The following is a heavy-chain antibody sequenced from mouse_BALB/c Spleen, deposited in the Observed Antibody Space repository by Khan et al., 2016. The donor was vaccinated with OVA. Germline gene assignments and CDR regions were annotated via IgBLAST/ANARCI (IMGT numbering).Heavy chain of an antibody. CDR1: GYTFTDYY. CDR2: IYPGSDNT. J-gene: IGHJ3*01. Sequence: QVQLQQSGAELARPGASVTLSCKASGYTFTDYYIHWMRQRTGQGLEWIGEIYPGSDNTYYNEKFKGKATLTADKSSSTAYMQLSRLTSEDSAVYFCAREWAAWFPYWGQGTLVTVSA. CDR3: AREWAAWFPY. V-gene: IGHV1-77*01.